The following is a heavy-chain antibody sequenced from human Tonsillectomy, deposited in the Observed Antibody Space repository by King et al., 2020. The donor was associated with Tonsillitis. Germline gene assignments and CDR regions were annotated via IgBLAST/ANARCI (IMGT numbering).Heavy chain of an antibody. CDR3: ARGSVLVASTGLNWFDP. D-gene: IGHD2-15*01. Sequence: VQLQESGPRLVMPSQTLSLTCTVSGDSISRGDDYWSWIRQSPGKGLEWIGYIYSSGTTNYNPSLKSRVAISVDTSKNQFSLKLTSVTAADTAVYYCARGSVLVASTGLNWFDPWGQGTLVTVSS. CDR2: IYSSGTT. V-gene: IGHV4-61*08. J-gene: IGHJ5*02. CDR1: GDSISRGDDY.